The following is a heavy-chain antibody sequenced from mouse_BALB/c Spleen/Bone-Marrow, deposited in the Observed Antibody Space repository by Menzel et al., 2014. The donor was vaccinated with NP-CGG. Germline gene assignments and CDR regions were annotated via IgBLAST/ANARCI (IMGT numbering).Heavy chain of an antibody. V-gene: IGHV2-2*02. Sequence: VKLVESGPGLVQPSQSLSITCTVSGFSLTSYGVYWVRQSPGKGLEWLGVIWRGGSTNYNAAFITRLRISKDNSKSQVFFKMNSLQANDTAIYYCVRRGGNYAIDYWGQGTSVTVSS. J-gene: IGHJ4*01. CDR2: IWRGGST. CDR1: GFSLTSYG. CDR3: VRRGGNYAIDY.